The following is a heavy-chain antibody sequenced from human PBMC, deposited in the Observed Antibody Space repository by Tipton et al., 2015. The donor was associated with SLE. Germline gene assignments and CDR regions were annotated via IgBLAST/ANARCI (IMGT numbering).Heavy chain of an antibody. Sequence: SLRLSCAASGFTVSSNYMSWVRQAPGKGLEWVSVIYSGGSTYYADPVKGRFTISRDNSKNTLYLQMNSLRAEDTAVYYCARDSSSSGWFDPWGQGTLVTVSS. CDR3: ARDSSSSGWFDP. V-gene: IGHV3-66*02. J-gene: IGHJ5*02. CDR2: IYSGGST. CDR1: GFTVSSNY. D-gene: IGHD6-13*01.